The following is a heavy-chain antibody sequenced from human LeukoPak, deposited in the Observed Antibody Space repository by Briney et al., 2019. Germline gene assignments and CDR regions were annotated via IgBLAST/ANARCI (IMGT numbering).Heavy chain of an antibody. CDR1: GFTFSSYG. CDR3: ASYDILTGYHSPFDY. D-gene: IGHD3-9*01. CDR2: ISYDGKNM. Sequence: GRSLRLSCAASGFTFSSYGMHWVRQAPGKGLEWVAVISYDGKNMYYADSVKGRSTISRDNSQNTLYLQMNSLRVEDTGVYYCASYDILTGYHSPFDYWGQGSLVTVSS. J-gene: IGHJ4*02. V-gene: IGHV3-30*03.